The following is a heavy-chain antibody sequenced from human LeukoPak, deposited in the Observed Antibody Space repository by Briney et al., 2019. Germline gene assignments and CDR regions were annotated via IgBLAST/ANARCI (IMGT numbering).Heavy chain of an antibody. CDR3: AIAPIGYCSGGSCFDLRY. J-gene: IGHJ4*02. V-gene: IGHV4-59*01. CDR2: IYYSGST. Sequence: SSETLTLTCTASGGTISSYYWSWIRQPPGKGLEWIGSIYYSGSTNYNPSLKSRVTISVDTSRNQFSLKLSSVTAADTAVYYCAIAPIGYCSGGSCFDLRYWGQGTLVTVSS. CDR1: GGTISSYY. D-gene: IGHD2-15*01.